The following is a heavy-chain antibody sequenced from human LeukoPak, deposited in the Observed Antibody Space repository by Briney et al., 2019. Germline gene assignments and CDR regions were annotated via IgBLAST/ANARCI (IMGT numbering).Heavy chain of an antibody. J-gene: IGHJ4*02. CDR1: GGSFSGYY. V-gene: IGHV4-34*01. CDR3: ARRLLWFGELFIDY. Sequence: SETLSLTCAVYGGSFSGYYWSWIRQPPGKGLEWIGEISHSGSTNYNPSLKSRVTISVDTSKNQFSLKLSSVTAADTAVYYCARRLLWFGELFIDYWGQGTLVTVSS. CDR2: ISHSGST. D-gene: IGHD3-10*01.